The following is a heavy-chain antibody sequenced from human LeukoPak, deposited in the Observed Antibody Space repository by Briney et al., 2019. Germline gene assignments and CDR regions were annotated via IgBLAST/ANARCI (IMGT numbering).Heavy chain of an antibody. V-gene: IGHV1-2*02. D-gene: IGHD2-2*01. CDR1: GYTFTGYY. J-gene: IGHJ5*02. CDR2: INPNSGGT. Sequence: ASVKVSCKASGYTFTGYYMHWVRQAPGQGLEWMGWINPNSGGTNYAQKFQGRVTMTRDTSISTAYMELSRLRSDDTAVYYCARGVVPAAYHGGRLDWFDPWGQGTLVTVSS. CDR3: ARGVVPAAYHGGRLDWFDP.